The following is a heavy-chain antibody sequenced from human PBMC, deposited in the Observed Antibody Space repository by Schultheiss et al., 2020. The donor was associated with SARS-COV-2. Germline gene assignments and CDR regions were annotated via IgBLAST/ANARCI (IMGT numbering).Heavy chain of an antibody. J-gene: IGHJ6*02. V-gene: IGHV3-30*03. D-gene: IGHD3-10*01. CDR3: ARDIRLYYGSGEYYYYGMDA. CDR1: GFTFSSYG. Sequence: GGSLRLSCAASGFTFSSYGMHWVRQAPGKGLEWVAVISYDGSNKYYADSVKGRFTISRDNSKNTLYLQMNSLRAEDTAVYYCARDIRLYYGSGEYYYYGMDAWGQGTTVTVSS. CDR2: ISYDGSNK.